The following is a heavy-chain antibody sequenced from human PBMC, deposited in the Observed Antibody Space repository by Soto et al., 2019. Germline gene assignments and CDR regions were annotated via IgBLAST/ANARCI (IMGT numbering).Heavy chain of an antibody. V-gene: IGHV3-23*01. CDR1: GFTFSSYA. CDR2: ISGSGGST. D-gene: IGHD3-22*01. CDR3: ARGDYHDTSGPFPDAFDV. J-gene: IGHJ3*01. Sequence: LRLSCAASGFTFSSYAMSWVRQAPGKGLEWVSAISGSGGSTYYADSVKGRFTISRDNSKNTLYLQMNSLRAEDTAVYYCARGDYHDTSGPFPDAFDVWGQGTMVTVSS.